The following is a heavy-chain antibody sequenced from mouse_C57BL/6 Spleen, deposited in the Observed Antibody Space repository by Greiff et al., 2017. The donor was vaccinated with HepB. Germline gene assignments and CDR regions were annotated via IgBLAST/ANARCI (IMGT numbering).Heavy chain of an antibody. CDR3: ARDSYYGYDGHAMDY. Sequence: QVQLKESGPELVKPGASVKISCKASGYSFTSYYIHWVKQRPGQGLEWIGWIYPGSGNTKYNEKFKGKATLTADTSSSTAYMQLSSLTSEDSAVYYCARDSYYGYDGHAMDYWGQGTSVTVSS. J-gene: IGHJ4*01. D-gene: IGHD2-2*01. CDR1: GYSFTSYY. V-gene: IGHV1-66*01. CDR2: IYPGSGNT.